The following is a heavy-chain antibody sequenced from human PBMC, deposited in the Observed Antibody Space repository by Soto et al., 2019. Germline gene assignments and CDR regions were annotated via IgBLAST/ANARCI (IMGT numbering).Heavy chain of an antibody. CDR3: ATRIAVAGTENSYYYYGMDV. Sequence: GESLKISCXGSGYSFTSYWISWVRQMPGKGLEWMGRIDPSDSYTNYSPSFQGHVTISADKSISTAYLQWSSLKASDTAMYYCATRIAVAGTENSYYYYGMDVWGQGTTVTVSS. CDR1: GYSFTSYW. CDR2: IDPSDSYT. V-gene: IGHV5-10-1*01. J-gene: IGHJ6*02. D-gene: IGHD6-19*01.